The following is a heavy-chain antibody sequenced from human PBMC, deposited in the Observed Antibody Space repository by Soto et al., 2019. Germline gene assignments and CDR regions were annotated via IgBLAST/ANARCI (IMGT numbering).Heavy chain of an antibody. D-gene: IGHD7-27*01. CDR1: GFSLSTSGVG. Sequence: SGPTLVNPTQTLTLTCTFSGFSLSTSGVGVGWIRQPPGKALEWLALIYWDDDKRHSPSLKSRLTITKDTSKNQVVLTMTNMDPVDTATYYCALSPPWAPAEYFQHWGQGTLVTVSS. V-gene: IGHV2-5*02. J-gene: IGHJ1*01. CDR3: ALSPPWAPAEYFQH. CDR2: IYWDDDK.